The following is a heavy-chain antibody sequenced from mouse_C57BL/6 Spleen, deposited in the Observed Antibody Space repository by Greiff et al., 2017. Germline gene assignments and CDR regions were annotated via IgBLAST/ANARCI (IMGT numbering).Heavy chain of an antibody. CDR3: ATYYYGTGFDY. CDR1: GYSITSGYY. V-gene: IGHV3-6*01. CDR2: ISYDGSN. J-gene: IGHJ2*01. D-gene: IGHD1-1*01. Sequence: EVKLVESGPGLVKPSQSLSLTCSVTGYSITSGYYWNWIRQFPGNKLEWIGFISYDGSNNYNPSLKNRISITRDTSKNQFFLKLNSVTTEDTATYYCATYYYGTGFDYWGQGTTLTVSS.